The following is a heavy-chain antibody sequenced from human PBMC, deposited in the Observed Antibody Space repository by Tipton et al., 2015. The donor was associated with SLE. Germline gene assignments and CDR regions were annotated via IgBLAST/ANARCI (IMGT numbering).Heavy chain of an antibody. D-gene: IGHD3-16*01. CDR3: ARHMITGGEFDY. CDR1: GSSITSDFY. Sequence: TLSLTCTVSGSSITSDFYWGWVRQPPGKGLEWIGYIYYSGSTNYKPSLKSRITISVDTSKNRFSLKLSSVTAADTAVYYCARHMITGGEFDYWGQGTLVTVSS. CDR2: IYYSGST. V-gene: IGHV4-59*08. J-gene: IGHJ4*02.